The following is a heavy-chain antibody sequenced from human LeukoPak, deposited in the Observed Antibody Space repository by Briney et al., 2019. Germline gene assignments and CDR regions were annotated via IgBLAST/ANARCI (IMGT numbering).Heavy chain of an antibody. CDR2: IYYSGST. D-gene: IGHD4-17*01. V-gene: IGHV4-59*08. CDR3: ARQGGDYENYFDY. J-gene: IGHJ4*02. CDR1: GGSFSGYY. Sequence: PSETLSLTCAVYGGSFSGYYWSWIRQPPGKGLEWIGYIYYSGSTNYNPSLKSRVTISVDTSKNQFSLKLSSVTAADTAVYYCARQGGDYENYFDYWGQGTLVTVSS.